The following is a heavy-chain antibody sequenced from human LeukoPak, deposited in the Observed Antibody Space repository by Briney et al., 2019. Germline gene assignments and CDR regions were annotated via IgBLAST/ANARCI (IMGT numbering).Heavy chain of an antibody. J-gene: IGHJ4*02. D-gene: IGHD6-19*01. CDR1: GFTFSNYA. V-gene: IGHV3-30-3*01. Sequence: GRSLRLSCAASGFTFSNYAMHWVRQAPGKGLEWVALISYDGNNKNYADSVNGRFTISRDNSKNTLYLQMNSLRAEDTAVYYCAKAGIAVAVFDYWGQGTLVTVSS. CDR2: ISYDGNNK. CDR3: AKAGIAVAVFDY.